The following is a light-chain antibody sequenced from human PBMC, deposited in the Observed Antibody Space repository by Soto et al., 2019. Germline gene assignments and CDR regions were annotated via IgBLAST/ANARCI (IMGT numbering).Light chain of an antibody. J-gene: IGLJ2*01. Sequence: QYVLTQPPSVSAAPGQEVNISCSGNSLNIGKNYVHWCQQLPGSAPKLIIFDDDKRPPGIPGRFSCSKSGTAATLTIAGLQAGDEADYYCQTWDKTMSGVIFGGGTKLTVL. V-gene: IGLV1-51*01. CDR2: DDD. CDR1: SLNIGKNY. CDR3: QTWDKTMSGVI.